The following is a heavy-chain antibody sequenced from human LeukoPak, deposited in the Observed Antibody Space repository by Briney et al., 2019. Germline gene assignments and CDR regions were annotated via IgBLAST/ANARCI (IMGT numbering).Heavy chain of an antibody. CDR1: GGTFSSYA. CDR2: IIPILGIA. D-gene: IGHD6-19*01. J-gene: IGHJ4*02. Sequence: GASVKVSCKASGGTFSSYAISWVRQAPGQGLEWMGRIIPILGIANYAQKFQGRVTITADKSTSTAYMELSSLRSEDTAVYYCARSDAAVAGQYYFDYWGQGTLVTVSS. CDR3: ARSDAAVAGQYYFDY. V-gene: IGHV1-69*04.